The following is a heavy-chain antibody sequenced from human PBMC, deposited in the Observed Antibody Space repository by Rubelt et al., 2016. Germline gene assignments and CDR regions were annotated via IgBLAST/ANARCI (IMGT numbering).Heavy chain of an antibody. CDR3: ARRRGYGDRYFDY. J-gene: IGHJ4*02. CDR1: GGSFSGYY. D-gene: IGHD4-17*01. CDR2: INHSGST. V-gene: IGHV4-34*01. Sequence: QVQLQQWGAGLLKPSETLSLTCAVYGGSFSGYYWTWIRQPPGKGLEWIWEINHSGSTTYNPSPRSGVTISVDTSKNQCSLKLRSVTAADTAVYCCARRRGYGDRYFDYWGQGTLVTVSS.